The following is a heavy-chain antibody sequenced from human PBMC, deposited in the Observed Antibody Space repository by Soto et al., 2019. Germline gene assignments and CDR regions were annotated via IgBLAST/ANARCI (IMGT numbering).Heavy chain of an antibody. D-gene: IGHD3-22*01. Sequence: SVKVSCKASGGTFSSYAISWVRQAPGQGLEWMGGIIPIFGTANYAQKFQGRVTITADESTSTAYMELSSLRSEDTAVYYCSREDPTYYYDSSGSHYYYYGMDVWGQGTTVTVSS. CDR3: SREDPTYYYDSSGSHYYYYGMDV. CDR1: GGTFSSYA. CDR2: IIPIFGTA. V-gene: IGHV1-69*13. J-gene: IGHJ6*02.